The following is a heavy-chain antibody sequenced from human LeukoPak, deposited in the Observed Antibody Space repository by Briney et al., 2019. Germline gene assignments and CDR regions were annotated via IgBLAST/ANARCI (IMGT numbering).Heavy chain of an antibody. D-gene: IGHD3-22*01. Sequence: PSETLSLTCAVSSASVSSHYWAWIRQPAGKGLEWVGRVHFSGSTNYNPSLKSRVAISLDKSKNELSLTLNSVSAADTAVYYCARDESSRDDSGGYHYWGRRVLVTVSS. CDR2: VHFSGST. J-gene: IGHJ4*02. V-gene: IGHV4-4*07. CDR3: ARDESSRDDSGGYHY. CDR1: SASVSSHY.